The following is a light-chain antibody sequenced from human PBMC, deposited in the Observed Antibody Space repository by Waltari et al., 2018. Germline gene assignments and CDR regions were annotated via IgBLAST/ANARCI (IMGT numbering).Light chain of an antibody. CDR3: QQYNNWPKT. V-gene: IGKV3-15*01. CDR2: DAS. Sequence: EVVMTQSPATLSVSPGERATLSCRASQGVGSILAWYQQKAGQAPRLLIYDASTSATDIPARFSGSGSGTEFTLTISSLQSDHFAVYYCQQYNNWPKTFGQGTKVEIK. CDR1: QGVGSI. J-gene: IGKJ1*01.